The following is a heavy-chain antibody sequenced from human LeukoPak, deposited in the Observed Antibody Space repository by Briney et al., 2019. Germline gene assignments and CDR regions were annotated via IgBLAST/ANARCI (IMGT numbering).Heavy chain of an antibody. V-gene: IGHV3-74*01. CDR3: AIDGPDDRGEYSYYYYRMDV. CDR1: GFTFSGYS. J-gene: IGHJ6*02. CDR2: SNSDGSST. D-gene: IGHD3-22*01. Sequence: GGSLRLSCAASGFTFSGYSMHWVRQAPGKGLVWVSRSNSDGSSTSYADSVKGRFTISRDNAVKTLYLQMTSLRAEDTAVYYSAIDGPDDRGEYSYYYYRMDVWGQGTTVTVSS.